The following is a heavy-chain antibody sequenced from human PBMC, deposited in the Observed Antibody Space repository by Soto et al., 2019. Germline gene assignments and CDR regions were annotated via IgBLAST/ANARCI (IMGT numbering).Heavy chain of an antibody. CDR1: GGSISSSSYY. Sequence: SETLSLTCTVSGGSISSSSYYWGWIRQAPGKGLEWIGSTYYIGSTYYNPSLKSRVTMSVDTSKNQFSLKLSSVTAADTAVYYCARLRIAARQRAGDVWGQGTTLPVSS. V-gene: IGHV4-39*01. CDR2: TYYIGST. CDR3: ARLRIAARQRAGDV. J-gene: IGHJ6*02. D-gene: IGHD6-6*01.